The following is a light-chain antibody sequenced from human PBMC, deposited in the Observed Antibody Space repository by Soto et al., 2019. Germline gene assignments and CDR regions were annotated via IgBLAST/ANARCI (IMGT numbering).Light chain of an antibody. CDR2: SAS. CDR1: QSISGTY. J-gene: IGKJ1*01. Sequence: EFVLTQSPGSLSLSPGERATLSCRASQSISGTYLAWYQQKPGQSPRLLIYSASTRAPGIPDRFSGSGSGTDFTLTISRLEPEDFAVYYCQHYGSSPSTFGRGTKVDIK. CDR3: QHYGSSPST. V-gene: IGKV3-20*01.